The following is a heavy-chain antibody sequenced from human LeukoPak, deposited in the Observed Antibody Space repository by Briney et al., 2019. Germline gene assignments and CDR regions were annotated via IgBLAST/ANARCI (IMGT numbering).Heavy chain of an antibody. Sequence: PSETLSLTCAVSGGSISSGGYSWSWIRQPPGKGLEWIGYIYHSGSTYYNPPLKSRVTISVDRSKNQFSLKLSSVTAADTAVYYCAXYTXXXXNXWXDPWXXGTLVTV. CDR1: GGSISSGGYS. V-gene: IGHV4-30-2*01. J-gene: IGHJ5*02. CDR3: AXYTXXXXNXWXDP. CDR2: IYHSGST.